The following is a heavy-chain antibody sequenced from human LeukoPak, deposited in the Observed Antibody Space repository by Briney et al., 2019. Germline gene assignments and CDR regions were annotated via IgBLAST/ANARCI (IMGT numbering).Heavy chain of an antibody. CDR1: GFSFSDHY. V-gene: IGHV3-72*01. CDR3: TGGRYDRGFYGFDV. J-gene: IGHJ6*02. CDR2: IRNKARSYTT. D-gene: IGHD5-12*01. Sequence: GGSLRLSCAASGFSFSDHYMDWVRQAPGQGLEWVGRIRNKARSYTTEYAASVTGRFTISRDDSKNSLYLQMNSLTIEDTAVYYCTGGRYDRGFYGFDVWGQGTTVIVSS.